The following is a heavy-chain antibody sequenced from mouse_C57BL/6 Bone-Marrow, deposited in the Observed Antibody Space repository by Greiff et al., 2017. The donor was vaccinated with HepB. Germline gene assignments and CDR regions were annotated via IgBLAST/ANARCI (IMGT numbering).Heavy chain of an antibody. CDR2: IYPGSGNT. V-gene: IGHV1-66*01. CDR1: GYSFTSYY. J-gene: IGHJ1*03. D-gene: IGHD1-1*01. Sequence: VQLQQSGPELVKPGASVKISCKASGYSFTSYYIHWVKQRPGQGLEWIGWIYPGSGNTKYNEKFKGKATLTADTSSSTAYMQLSSLTSEDSAVYYCARGGTTVSYWYFDVWGTGTTVTVSS. CDR3: ARGGTTVSYWYFDV.